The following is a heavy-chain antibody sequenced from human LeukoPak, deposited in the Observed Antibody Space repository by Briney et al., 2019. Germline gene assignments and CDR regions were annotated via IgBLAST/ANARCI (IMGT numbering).Heavy chain of an antibody. Sequence: ESGPTLVKPTQTLTLTCTFSGFSLSTSGVGVGWIRQPPGKALEWLALIDWDDDKRYSPSLKSRLTITKDTSKNQVVLTMTNMDPMDTATYYCAHRRRGYDFWSGYGIFDYWGQGTLVTVSS. V-gene: IGHV2-5*02. CDR2: IDWDDDK. J-gene: IGHJ4*02. D-gene: IGHD3-3*01. CDR3: AHRRRGYDFWSGYGIFDY. CDR1: GFSLSTSGVG.